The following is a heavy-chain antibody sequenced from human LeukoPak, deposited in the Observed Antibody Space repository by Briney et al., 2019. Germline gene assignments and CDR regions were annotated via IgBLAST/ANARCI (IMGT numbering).Heavy chain of an antibody. CDR1: GFTFSNYW. V-gene: IGHV3-74*01. J-gene: IGHJ1*01. CDR2: VSNDGSST. CDR3: VGAAADTTPRP. D-gene: IGHD6-13*01. Sequence: GGSLRLSCAASGFTFSNYWMHWDRQAPGKGLVWVSRVSNDGSSTAYADSVRGRFTISRDNAKNTLYLQMNSLRAEDTAVYYCVGAAADTTPRPWGQGTLVTVTS.